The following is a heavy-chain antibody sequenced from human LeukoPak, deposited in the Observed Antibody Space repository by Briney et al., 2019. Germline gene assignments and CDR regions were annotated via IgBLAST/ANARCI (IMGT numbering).Heavy chain of an antibody. CDR1: GFTFSSYS. CDR2: ISSSSSYI. V-gene: IGHV3-21*01. CDR3: AKDRVGPAAFDI. Sequence: GGSLRLSCAASGFTFSSYSMNWVRQAPGKGLEWVSSISSSSSYIYYADSVKGRFTISRDNSKNTLYLQMNSLRAEDTAVYYCAKDRVGPAAFDIWGQGTMVTVSS. J-gene: IGHJ3*02. D-gene: IGHD3-16*01.